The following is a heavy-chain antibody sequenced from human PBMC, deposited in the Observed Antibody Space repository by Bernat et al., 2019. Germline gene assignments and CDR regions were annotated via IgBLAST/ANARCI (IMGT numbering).Heavy chain of an antibody. CDR2: ISGDGGRT. CDR1: GFTFDDYA. CDR3: AKAPRSGYYAQYFQH. J-gene: IGHJ1*01. V-gene: IGHV3-43*02. Sequence: EVQLVESGGGVVQPGGSLRLSCAASGFTFDDYAMHWVRQAPGKGLEWVSLISGDGGRTYYADSVKGRFTISRDNSKNSLYLQMNSLRTEDTALYYCAKAPRSGYYAQYFQHWGQGTLVTVSS. D-gene: IGHD3-22*01.